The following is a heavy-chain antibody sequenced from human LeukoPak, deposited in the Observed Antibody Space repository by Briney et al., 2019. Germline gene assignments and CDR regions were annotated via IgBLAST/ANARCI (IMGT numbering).Heavy chain of an antibody. V-gene: IGHV4-34*01. Sequence: PSETLSLTCAVFGGSFSDYYWSWIRQPPGKGLEWIGEIYRSGSTNHNPSLKSRVTISVDTSKNQFSLKLSSVTAADTAMYYCAFYHLSRGYTYPLDYWGQGTLVTVSS. CDR3: AFYHLSRGYTYPLDY. J-gene: IGHJ4*02. CDR2: IYRSGST. D-gene: IGHD5-18*01. CDR1: GGSFSDYY.